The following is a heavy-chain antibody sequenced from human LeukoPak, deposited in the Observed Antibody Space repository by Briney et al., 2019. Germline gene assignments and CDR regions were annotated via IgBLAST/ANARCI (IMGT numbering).Heavy chain of an antibody. Sequence: GGSLRLSCAASGFTFNSYAMSWVRQAPGKGLEWVSAISGSGGSTYYADSVKGRFTISRDNSKNTLYLQINSLRAVDTAAYYCATHGSAHYYMDVWGEGTTVTISS. CDR1: GFTFNSYA. J-gene: IGHJ6*03. D-gene: IGHD2-2*03. CDR2: ISGSGGST. V-gene: IGHV3-23*01. CDR3: ATHGSAHYYMDV.